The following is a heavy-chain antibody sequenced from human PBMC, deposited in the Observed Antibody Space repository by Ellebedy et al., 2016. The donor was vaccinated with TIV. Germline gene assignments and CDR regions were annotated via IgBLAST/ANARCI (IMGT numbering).Heavy chain of an antibody. CDR1: GASISSYY. Sequence: MPSETLSLTCTVSGASISSYYWSWIRQPPGKGLEWIGYIYNFYNSGSTNYNPSLESRVTISVDTSKKQFSLRLSSVSAADPAVYYCARFNSGWSGGRYFDYWGQGTLVTVSS. D-gene: IGHD6-19*01. CDR3: ARFNSGWSGGRYFDY. CDR2: IYNFYNSGST. V-gene: IGHV4-59*01. J-gene: IGHJ4*02.